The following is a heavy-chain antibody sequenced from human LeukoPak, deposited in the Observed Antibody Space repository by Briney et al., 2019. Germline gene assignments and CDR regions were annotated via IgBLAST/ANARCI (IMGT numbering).Heavy chain of an antibody. CDR2: IKSDGSST. CDR1: GFTFSGYW. V-gene: IGHV3-74*01. Sequence: PGGSLRLSCAASGFTFSGYWVHWVRQAPGKGLVWVSRIKSDGSSTTYADSVKGRFTISRDNAKNTLYLEMNSLRAEDTAVYYCARTFAAAHIDYWGQGTLVTVSS. CDR3: ARTFAAAHIDY. D-gene: IGHD2-15*01. J-gene: IGHJ4*02.